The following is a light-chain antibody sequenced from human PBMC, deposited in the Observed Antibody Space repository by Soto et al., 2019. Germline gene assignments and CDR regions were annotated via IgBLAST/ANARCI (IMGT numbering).Light chain of an antibody. V-gene: IGKV1-12*01. Sequence: DIQMTQSPSSVYASVGDRVTITCRASQGVSSWLAWYQQKPGRAPKLLIYGASTLQSGVPSRFSGSGSGTDFSLTITTLQPEDSATYYCQQADTFPLTFGGGTKVEIE. CDR1: QGVSSW. CDR2: GAS. CDR3: QQADTFPLT. J-gene: IGKJ4*01.